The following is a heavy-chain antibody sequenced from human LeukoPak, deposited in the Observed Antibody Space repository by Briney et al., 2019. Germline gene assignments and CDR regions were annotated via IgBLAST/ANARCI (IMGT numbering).Heavy chain of an antibody. V-gene: IGHV4-30-2*01. Sequence: SETLSLTCTVSGGSISSGGYYWSWIRQPPGKGLEWIGYIYHSGSTYYNPSLKSRVTISVDRSKNQFSLKLSSVTAADTAVYYCARVKVVVPAAPDYWGQGTLVTVSS. CDR3: ARVKVVVPAAPDY. CDR1: GGSISSGGYY. D-gene: IGHD2-2*01. CDR2: IYHSGST. J-gene: IGHJ4*02.